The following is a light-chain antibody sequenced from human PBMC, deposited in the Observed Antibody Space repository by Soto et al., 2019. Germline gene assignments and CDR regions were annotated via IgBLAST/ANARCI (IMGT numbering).Light chain of an antibody. J-gene: IGKJ2*01. Sequence: EIVMTQSPATLSVSPGERAALSCRASQSVSSNFAWYQQKPGQAPRLLIYGASTRATGIPARFSGSGSGTGFTLTISSLQSEDFAVYYCQQYNNWPYTFGQGTKLEI. CDR2: GAS. CDR3: QQYNNWPYT. V-gene: IGKV3-15*01. CDR1: QSVSSN.